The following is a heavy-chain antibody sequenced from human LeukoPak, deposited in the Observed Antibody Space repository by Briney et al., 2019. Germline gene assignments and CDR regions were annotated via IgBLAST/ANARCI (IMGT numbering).Heavy chain of an antibody. J-gene: IGHJ4*02. Sequence: GGSLRLSCAASGFTFSSFWMSWVRQAPGKGLVWVSRINSDESRPNYADSVKGRFTISRDNAKNTLYLKMNSLRAEDTAVYYCARVVAGTYFDYWGQGTLVTVSS. CDR2: INSDESRP. D-gene: IGHD6-13*01. CDR3: ARVVAGTYFDY. V-gene: IGHV3-74*01. CDR1: GFTFSSFW.